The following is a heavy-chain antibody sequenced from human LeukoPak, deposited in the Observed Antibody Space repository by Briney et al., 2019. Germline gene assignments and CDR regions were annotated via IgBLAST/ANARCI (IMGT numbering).Heavy chain of an antibody. CDR1: GFTFSSYG. Sequence: GGSLRLSCAGSGFTFSSYGMHWVRQAPGKGLEWVAVISYDGSNKYYADSVKGRFTISRDNSKNTLYLQMNSLRAEDTAVYYCAKDPFDYWGQGTLVTVSS. V-gene: IGHV3-30*18. J-gene: IGHJ4*02. CDR2: ISYDGSNK. CDR3: AKDPFDY.